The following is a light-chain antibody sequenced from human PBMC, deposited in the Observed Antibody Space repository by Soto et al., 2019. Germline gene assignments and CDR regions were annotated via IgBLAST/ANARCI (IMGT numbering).Light chain of an antibody. J-gene: IGKJ3*01. CDR3: QQYGSSVFT. V-gene: IGKV3-20*01. Sequence: EMVLTQSPGTLSLSPGERATLSCRASQSVSSSYLAWYQQKPGQAPSLLIYGASSRVTGNPDRFSGSGSGTDFTLTISGLESEDGAVYYCQQYGSSVFTFGPGTKVDIK. CDR2: GAS. CDR1: QSVSSSY.